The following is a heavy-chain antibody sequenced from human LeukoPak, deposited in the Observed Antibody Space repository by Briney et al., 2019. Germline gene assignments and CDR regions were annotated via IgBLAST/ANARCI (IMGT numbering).Heavy chain of an antibody. V-gene: IGHV4-34*03. Sequence: PSETLSLTCAVYGGSFSGYYWSWIRQPPGKGLEWIGEINHSGSTNYNPSLKSRVTISVDTSKNQFSLKLSSVTAADTAVYYCTRSITMVRGAKMDAFDIWGQGTMVTVSS. CDR1: GGSFSGYY. J-gene: IGHJ3*02. CDR2: INHSGST. CDR3: TRSITMVRGAKMDAFDI. D-gene: IGHD3-10*01.